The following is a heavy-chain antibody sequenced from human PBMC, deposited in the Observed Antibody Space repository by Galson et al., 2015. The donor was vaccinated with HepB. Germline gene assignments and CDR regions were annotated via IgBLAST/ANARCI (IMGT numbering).Heavy chain of an antibody. CDR1: GFIFRSFG. D-gene: IGHD4-23*01. V-gene: IGHV3-33*03. J-gene: IGHJ4*02. Sequence: SLRPSCAASGFIFRSFGMHWVRQAPGKGLDWVAVIWYDGSNIYYADSVKGRFTISRGTSKNTLYLQMNSLRAEDTAVYYCAKEALPDYGGITGFESWGQGTLVTVSS. CDR3: AKEALPDYGGITGFES. CDR2: IWYDGSNI.